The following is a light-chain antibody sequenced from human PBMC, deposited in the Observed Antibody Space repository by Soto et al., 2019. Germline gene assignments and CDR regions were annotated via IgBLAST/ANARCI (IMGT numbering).Light chain of an antibody. Sequence: DIQITQSPSTLPASVGDRVTITFRASQSISNWLAWYQQKPGTAPKVLIYHASSLESGVPSTFRGSGSGTEFSLTISNLRPDDFETYYCQHYHSFSITFGQGTRLEIK. CDR3: QHYHSFSIT. CDR1: QSISNW. V-gene: IGKV1-5*01. J-gene: IGKJ5*01. CDR2: HAS.